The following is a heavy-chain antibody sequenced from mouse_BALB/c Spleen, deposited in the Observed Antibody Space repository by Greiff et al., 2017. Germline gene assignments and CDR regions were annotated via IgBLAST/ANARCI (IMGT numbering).Heavy chain of an antibody. CDR1: GFTFSDYY. CDR3: ARDSSYGNYPRFAY. J-gene: IGHJ3*01. V-gene: IGHV5-4*02. Sequence: EVKLMESGGGLVKPGGSLKLSCAASGFTFSDYYMYWVRQTPEKRLEWVATISDGGSYTYYPDSVKGRFTISRDNAKNNLYLQMSSLKSEDTAMYYCARDSSYGNYPRFAYWGQGTLVTVSA. CDR2: ISDGGSYT. D-gene: IGHD2-10*01.